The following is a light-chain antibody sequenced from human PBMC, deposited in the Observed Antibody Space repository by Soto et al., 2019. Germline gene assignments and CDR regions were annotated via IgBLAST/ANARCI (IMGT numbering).Light chain of an antibody. J-gene: IGLJ1*01. CDR1: SSDVGDYKY. Sequence: QSALTQPASVSGSPGQSITISCTGTSSDVGDYKYVSWYQKHPGKAPKALVYEVSNRPSGVSNRFSGSKSGNTASLTISGHQAEEEADYYCSSYTTSNTLVFGPGTKVTVL. V-gene: IGLV2-14*01. CDR2: EVS. CDR3: SSYTTSNTLV.